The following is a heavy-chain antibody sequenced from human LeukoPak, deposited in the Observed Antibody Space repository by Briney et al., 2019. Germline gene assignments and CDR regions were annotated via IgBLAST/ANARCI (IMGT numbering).Heavy chain of an antibody. Sequence: PGGSLRLSCAASGFTFSNAWMSCVRQAPGKGLEWVGRIKSKTDGGTTDYAAPVKGRFTISRDDSKNTLYLQMNSLKTEDTAVYYCTTGGLDYYDRRVFDYWGQGTLVTVSS. V-gene: IGHV3-15*01. D-gene: IGHD3-22*01. CDR2: IKSKTDGGTT. CDR3: TTGGLDYYDRRVFDY. CDR1: GFTFSNAW. J-gene: IGHJ4*02.